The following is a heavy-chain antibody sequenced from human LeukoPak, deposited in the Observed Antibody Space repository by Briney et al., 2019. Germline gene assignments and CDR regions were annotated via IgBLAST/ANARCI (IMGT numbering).Heavy chain of an antibody. D-gene: IGHD2-2*01. V-gene: IGHV4-38-2*02. J-gene: IGHJ4*02. CDR1: GYSISSGYY. CDR2: IYHSGST. Sequence: KPSETLSLTCAVSGYSISSGYYWGWIRQPPGKGLEWIGSIYHSGSTYYNPSLKSRVTIPVDTSKNQFSLKLSSVTAADTAVYYCARDPLPAATVFDYWGQGTLVTVSS. CDR3: ARDPLPAATVFDY.